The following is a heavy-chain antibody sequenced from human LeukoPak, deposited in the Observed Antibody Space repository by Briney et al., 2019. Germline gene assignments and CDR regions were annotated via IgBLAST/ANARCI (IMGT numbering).Heavy chain of an antibody. CDR1: GGSVSSGSYY. V-gene: IGHV4-61*01. Sequence: SETLSLTCTVSGGSVSSGSYYWSWIRQPPGKGLEWIGYIYYSGSTNYNPSLKSRVTISVDTSKNQFSLKLSSVTAADTAVYYCASFYSGGYFDYWGQGTLVTVS. CDR2: IYYSGST. CDR3: ASFYSGGYFDY. D-gene: IGHD3-10*01. J-gene: IGHJ4*02.